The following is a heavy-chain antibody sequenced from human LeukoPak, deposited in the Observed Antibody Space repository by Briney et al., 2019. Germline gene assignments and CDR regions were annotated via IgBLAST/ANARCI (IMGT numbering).Heavy chain of an antibody. D-gene: IGHD5-12*01. V-gene: IGHV3-74*01. CDR3: ARASSGYD. CDR1: GFTFSSYW. J-gene: IGHJ4*02. Sequence: GGLRLSGAAPGFTFSSYWMHWVRQAPGKGLVWVSGINSDGSSTSYADSVKGRFTISRDNAKNTLYLQMNSLRDEDTAVYYCARASSGYDWGQGTLVTVSS. CDR2: INSDGSST.